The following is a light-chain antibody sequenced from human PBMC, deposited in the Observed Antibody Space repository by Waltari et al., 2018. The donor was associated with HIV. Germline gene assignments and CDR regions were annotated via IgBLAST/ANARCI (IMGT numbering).Light chain of an antibody. CDR1: QSVTSSD. J-gene: IGKJ2*01. V-gene: IGKV3-20*01. CDR3: QQFVRSPLTYT. CDR2: DIT. Sequence: EMVLTQSPGTLSLSPGERATLSCRAGQSVTSSDLAWYQQKFGQAPRLLIYDITFRATGTPDRFSGSASGTDFTLTISRLEPEDFAVYYCQQFVRSPLTYTFGQGTKLEIK.